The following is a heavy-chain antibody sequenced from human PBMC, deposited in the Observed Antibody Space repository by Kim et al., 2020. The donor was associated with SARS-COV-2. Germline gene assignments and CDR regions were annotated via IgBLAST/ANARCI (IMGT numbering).Heavy chain of an antibody. J-gene: IGHJ6*02. CDR2: IYYSGST. V-gene: IGHV4-39*07. D-gene: IGHD2-15*01. CDR3: ARSLYCSGGSCYSFYYSYGMGV. Sequence: SETLSLTCTVSGGSISSSSYYWGWIRQHPGKGLEWFGSIYYSGSTYYNPSLKSRVTISVDTSKNQFSLKLSAVTAADTAVYYCARSLYCSGGSCYSFYYSYGMGVWGQGNTVTVSS. CDR1: GGSISSSSYY.